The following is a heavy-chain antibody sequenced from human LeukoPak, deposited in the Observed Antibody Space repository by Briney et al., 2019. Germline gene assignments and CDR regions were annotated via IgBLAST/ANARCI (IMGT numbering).Heavy chain of an antibody. CDR2: MNPSNGNT. D-gene: IGHD2-21*01. V-gene: IGHV1-2*06. CDR1: GYFFTGFY. J-gene: IGHJ5*02. CDR3: TGGLGGALAWFDP. Sequence: ASVKVSCKASGYFFTGFYIHWVRQAPGQGLEWMGRMNPSNGNTDFAQNFQGRVTMTRDTSITTAYMELSSLTSDDTAVYYCTGGLGGALAWFDPWGQGTLVTVSS.